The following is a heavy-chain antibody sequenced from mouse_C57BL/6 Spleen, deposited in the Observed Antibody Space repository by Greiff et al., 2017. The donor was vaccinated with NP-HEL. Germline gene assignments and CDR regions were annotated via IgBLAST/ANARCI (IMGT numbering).Heavy chain of an antibody. CDR3: TRGGGNLYYAMDY. Sequence: VQLQQSGAELVRPGASVTLSCKASGYTFTDYEMHWVKQTPVHGLEWIGAIDPETGGTAYNQKFKGKAILTADKSSSTAYMELRSLTSEDSAVYYCTRGGGNLYYAMDYWGQGTSVTVSS. V-gene: IGHV1-15*01. CDR1: GYTFTDYE. CDR2: IDPETGGT. J-gene: IGHJ4*01.